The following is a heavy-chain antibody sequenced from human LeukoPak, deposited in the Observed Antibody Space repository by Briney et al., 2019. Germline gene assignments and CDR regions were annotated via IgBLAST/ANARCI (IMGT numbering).Heavy chain of an antibody. D-gene: IGHD3-3*01. CDR2: ISSSSSYI. Sequence: GGSLRLSCAASGFTFSSYSMNWVRQAPGKGLEWVSSISSSSSYIYYADSVKGRLTISRDNAKNSLYLQMNSLRADDTAVYYCARFRFLEWRVRGAFDPWGQGTLVTVSS. J-gene: IGHJ5*02. V-gene: IGHV3-21*04. CDR1: GFTFSSYS. CDR3: ARFRFLEWRVRGAFDP.